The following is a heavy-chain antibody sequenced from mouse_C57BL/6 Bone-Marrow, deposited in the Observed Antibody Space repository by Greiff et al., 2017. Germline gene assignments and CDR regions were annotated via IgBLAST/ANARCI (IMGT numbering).Heavy chain of an antibody. V-gene: IGHV1-69*01. Sequence: QVQLQQSGAELVMPGASVKLSCKASGYTFTSYWMPWVKQRPGQGLEWIGEIDPSDSYTNYNKKFKGKSTLTVDKSSSTAYMQLSSLTSEDSAVYYCARYYDYGRGDYWGQGTTLTVSS. CDR3: ARYYDYGRGDY. J-gene: IGHJ2*01. CDR2: IDPSDSYT. CDR1: GYTFTSYW. D-gene: IGHD2-4*01.